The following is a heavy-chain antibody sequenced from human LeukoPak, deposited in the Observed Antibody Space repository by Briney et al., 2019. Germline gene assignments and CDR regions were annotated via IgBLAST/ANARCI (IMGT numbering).Heavy chain of an antibody. D-gene: IGHD1-1*01. Sequence: PGGSLRLSCAASGFTFSSYGMHWVRQAPGKGLEWVAVIWYDGSNKYYADSVKGRFTISRDNSKNTLYLQMNSLRAEDTAVYYCARGSHSTTGTTGPWGQGTLVTVSS. V-gene: IGHV3-33*01. J-gene: IGHJ5*02. CDR2: IWYDGSNK. CDR3: ARGSHSTTGTTGP. CDR1: GFTFSSYG.